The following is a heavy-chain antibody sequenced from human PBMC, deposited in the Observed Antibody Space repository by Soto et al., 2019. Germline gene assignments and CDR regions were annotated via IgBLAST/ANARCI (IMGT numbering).Heavy chain of an antibody. D-gene: IGHD6-19*01. CDR1: GYTFTHYA. J-gene: IGHJ4*02. Sequence: ASVKVSCKASGYTFTHYAMHWVRQAPGQRLEWMGWINTGNGNTKYSQKFQGRVTITTDTSASTAYMELSSLRSEDTAVYYCARDGAVASDTNFDYWGQGTLVTVSS. CDR2: INTGNGNT. CDR3: ARDGAVASDTNFDY. V-gene: IGHV1-3*04.